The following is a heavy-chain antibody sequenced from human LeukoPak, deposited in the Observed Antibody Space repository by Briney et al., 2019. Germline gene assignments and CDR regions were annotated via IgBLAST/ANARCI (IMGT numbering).Heavy chain of an antibody. CDR1: GGSISSGGYY. Sequence: PSQTLSLTCTVSGGSISSGGYYWSWIRQHPGKGLEWIGYIYYSGSTYYNPSLKSRVTISVDTSKNQFSLKLSSVTAADTAVYYCARHGSQWLLQVFFDYWGQGTLVTVSS. V-gene: IGHV4-31*03. J-gene: IGHJ4*02. CDR2: IYYSGST. D-gene: IGHD3-22*01. CDR3: ARHGSQWLLQVFFDY.